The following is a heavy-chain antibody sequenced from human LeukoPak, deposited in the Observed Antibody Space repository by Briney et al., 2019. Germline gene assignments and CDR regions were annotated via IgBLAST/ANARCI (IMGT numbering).Heavy chain of an antibody. CDR2: IYYSGST. D-gene: IGHD4-17*01. Sequence: PSETLSLTCTVSGGSISSGDYYWSWIRQPPGKGLEWIGYIYYSGSTYYSPSLKSRVTMSVDTSKNQFSLELSSVTAADTAVYYCGREEASMTTVDYWGQGTLVTVSS. V-gene: IGHV4-30-4*01. CDR3: GREEASMTTVDY. J-gene: IGHJ4*02. CDR1: GGSISSGDYY.